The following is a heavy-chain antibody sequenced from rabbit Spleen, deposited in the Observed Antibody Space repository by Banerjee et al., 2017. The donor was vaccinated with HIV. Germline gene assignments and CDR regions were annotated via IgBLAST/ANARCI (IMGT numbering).Heavy chain of an antibody. Sequence: EESGGDLVKPEGSLTLTCTASGFTLSSYWICWVRQAPGKGLEWIACIDAGSSGSTYYASWATGRFTFSKTSSTTVTLKMTRLTAADTATYFCARDIGSIDASFELWGQGTLVTVS. CDR3: ARDIGSIDASFEL. J-gene: IGHJ4*01. V-gene: IGHV1S45*01. D-gene: IGHD4-2*01. CDR2: IDAGSSGST. CDR1: GFTLSSYW.